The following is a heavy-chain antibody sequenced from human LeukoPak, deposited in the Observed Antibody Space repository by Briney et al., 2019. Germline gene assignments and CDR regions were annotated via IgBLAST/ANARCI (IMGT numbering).Heavy chain of an antibody. CDR2: VDYRGNT. CDR1: GGSISSYY. D-gene: IGHD2-15*01. J-gene: IGHJ6*02. CDR3: ARVEVGAANRQWYGMDV. V-gene: IGHV4-59*01. Sequence: SETLSLTCTISGGSISSYYWSWIRQPPGKGLEWIGYVDYRGNTNYNPSLKSRVTMSIDTSKSLFSLKLNSGTAADTAVYYCARVEVGAANRQWYGMDVWGQGTTVTVSS.